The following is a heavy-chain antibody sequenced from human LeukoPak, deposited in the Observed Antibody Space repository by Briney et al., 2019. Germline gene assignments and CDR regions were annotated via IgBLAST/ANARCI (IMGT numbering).Heavy chain of an antibody. CDR2: IGTAGDT. CDR1: GFTFSSYD. D-gene: IGHD2-15*01. V-gene: IGHV3-13*01. Sequence: GGSLRLSCAAPGFTFSSYDMHWVRQATGKGLEWVSAIGTAGDTYYPGSVKGRFTISRENAKNSLYLQMNSLRAGDTAVYYCAREWTSRYCSGGSCYNYYYGMDVWGQGTTVTVSS. CDR3: AREWTSRYCSGGSCYNYYYGMDV. J-gene: IGHJ6*02.